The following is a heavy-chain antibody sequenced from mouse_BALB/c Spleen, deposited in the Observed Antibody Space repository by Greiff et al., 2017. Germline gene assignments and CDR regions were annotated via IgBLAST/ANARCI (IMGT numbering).Heavy chain of an antibody. CDR1: GYTFTDYA. CDR2: ISTYYGDA. Sequence: QVQLKESGAELVRPGVSVKISCKGSGYTFTDYAMHWVKQSHAKSLEWIGVISTYYGDASYNQKFKGKATMTVDKSSSTAYMELARLTSEDSAIYYCARGAAHYYAMDYWGQGTSVTVSS. V-gene: IGHV1S137*01. J-gene: IGHJ4*01. CDR3: ARGAAHYYAMDY.